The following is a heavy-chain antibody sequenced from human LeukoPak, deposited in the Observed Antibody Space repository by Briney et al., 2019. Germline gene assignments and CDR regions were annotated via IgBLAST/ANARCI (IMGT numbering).Heavy chain of an antibody. CDR1: GFTFSSYA. D-gene: IGHD3-10*01. J-gene: IGHJ4*02. Sequence: GGSLRLSCAASGFTFSSYAMSWVRQAPGKGLEWVSAISGSGGSTYYADSVKGRFTISRDNAKNMLYLQMNSLRAEDTAVYYCAVYYYGSFPPKNFDYWGQGTLVTVSS. V-gene: IGHV3-23*01. CDR2: ISGSGGST. CDR3: AVYYYGSFPPKNFDY.